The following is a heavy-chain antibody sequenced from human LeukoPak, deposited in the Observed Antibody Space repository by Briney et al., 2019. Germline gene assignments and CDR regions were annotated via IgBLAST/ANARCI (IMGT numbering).Heavy chain of an antibody. V-gene: IGHV3-74*01. D-gene: IGHD3-10*01. CDR3: SRGLYCYGLGSLY. J-gene: IGHJ4*02. CDR1: GFTFSIYW. CDR2: INSDGSST. Sequence: AGSLRLSCAASGFTFSIYWMHWVRHAPGQGRVWVSRINSDGSSTSYADSVKGRFTISRDNAKNTLYLQMNSLRVEDTAVYYWSRGLYCYGLGSLYWGQGTLVTVSS.